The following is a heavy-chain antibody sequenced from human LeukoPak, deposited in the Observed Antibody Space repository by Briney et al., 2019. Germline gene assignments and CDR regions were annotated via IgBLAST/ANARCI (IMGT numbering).Heavy chain of an antibody. J-gene: IGHJ3*01. CDR3: ARSRYDGDAFDV. V-gene: IGHV7-4-1*02. CDR2: INTNTGNP. CDR1: GYTFTNYA. Sequence: GASVKVSCKASGYTFTNYAMNWVRQAPGQRLEWMGWINTNTGNPTYAQAFTGRFLFSLDTSVTTAYLQISSLKAEDSAFYYCARSRYDGDAFDVWGQGTMVTVS. D-gene: IGHD3-16*01.